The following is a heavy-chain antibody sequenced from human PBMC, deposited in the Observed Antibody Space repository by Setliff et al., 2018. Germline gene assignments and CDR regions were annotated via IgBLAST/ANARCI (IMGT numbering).Heavy chain of an antibody. V-gene: IGHV4-39*07. CDR1: GASITSGTYY. Sequence: SETLSLTCTVSGASITSGTYYWGWIRQPPGKGLEWIGRIHYSGTTYSNASLASRLTISVDTSKNQFSLKLSSVTAADTAVYYCARGGVTAVWDLTDWGQGTLVTVSS. CDR3: ARGGVTAVWDLTD. J-gene: IGHJ4*02. CDR2: IHYSGTT. D-gene: IGHD2-21*02.